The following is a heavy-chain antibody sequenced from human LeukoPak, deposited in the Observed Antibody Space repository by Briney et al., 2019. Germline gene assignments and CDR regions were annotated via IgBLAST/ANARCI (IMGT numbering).Heavy chain of an antibody. V-gene: IGHV3-48*01. CDR2: ISSSSSTI. D-gene: IGHD3-22*01. CDR1: GSTFSSYS. J-gene: IGHJ4*02. Sequence: GGSLRLSCAASGSTFSSYSMNWVRQAPGKGLEWVSYISSSSSTIYYADSVKGRFTISRDNAKNSLYLQMNSLRAEDTAVYYCARDPEARGLDYYDSSGYRPYWGQGTLVTVSS. CDR3: ARDPEARGLDYYDSSGYRPY.